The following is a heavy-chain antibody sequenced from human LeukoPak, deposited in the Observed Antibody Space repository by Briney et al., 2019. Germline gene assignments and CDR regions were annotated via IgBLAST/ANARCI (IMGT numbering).Heavy chain of an antibody. CDR3: ARDGCGGSCFHYYYYYMDV. V-gene: IGHV4-61*02. CDR2: ISTIGIT. J-gene: IGHJ6*03. D-gene: IGHD2-15*01. Sequence: NTSETLSLTCTVSSGSISSSNYYWSWIRQPAGKGLEWIGRISTIGITNYNPSLNSRVTISIDTSKNQFSLKLSSVTAADTAVHYCARDGCGGSCFHYYYYYMDVWGKGTTVTISS. CDR1: SGSISSSNYY.